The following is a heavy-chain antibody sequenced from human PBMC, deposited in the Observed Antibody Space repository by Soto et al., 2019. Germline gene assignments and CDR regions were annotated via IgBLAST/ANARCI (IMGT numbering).Heavy chain of an antibody. J-gene: IGHJ5*02. V-gene: IGHV3-23*01. CDR3: AKDPHPAITMIVVVP. CDR2: ISGSGGST. Sequence: PGGSLRLSCAASGFTFSSYAMSWVRQAPGKRLEWVSAISGSGGSTYYADSVKGRFTISRDNSKNTLYLQMNSLRAEDTAVYYCAKDPHPAITMIVVVPWGQGTLVTVSS. CDR1: GFTFSSYA. D-gene: IGHD3-22*01.